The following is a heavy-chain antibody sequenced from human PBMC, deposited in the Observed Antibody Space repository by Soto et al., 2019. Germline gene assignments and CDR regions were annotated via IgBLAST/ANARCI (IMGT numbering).Heavy chain of an antibody. J-gene: IGHJ4*02. CDR2: INPNSGGT. CDR1: GYTFTGYY. CDR3: ARETHSCSSTSCPPDY. D-gene: IGHD2-2*01. V-gene: IGHV1-2*02. Sequence: RASVKVSCKASGYTFTGYYMHWVRQAPGQGLEWMGWINPNSGGTNYAQKFQGRVTMTRDTSTSTAYMELSRLRSDDTAVYYCARETHSCSSTSCPPDYWGQGTLVTVSS.